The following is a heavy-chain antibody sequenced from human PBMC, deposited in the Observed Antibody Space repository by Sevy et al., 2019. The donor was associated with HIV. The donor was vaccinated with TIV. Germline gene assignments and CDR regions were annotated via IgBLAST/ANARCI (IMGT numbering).Heavy chain of an antibody. J-gene: IGHJ5*02. CDR1: GFTFSSYA. D-gene: IGHD6-13*01. CDR3: ARDLYPIAAAGKGWFDP. CDR2: ISSNGGST. Sequence: GGSLRLSCAASGFTFSSYAMHWVRQAPGKGLEYVSAISSNGGSTYYANSVKGRFTISRDNSKNTLYLQMGSLRAEDMAVYYCARDLYPIAAAGKGWFDPWGQGTLVTVSS. V-gene: IGHV3-64*01.